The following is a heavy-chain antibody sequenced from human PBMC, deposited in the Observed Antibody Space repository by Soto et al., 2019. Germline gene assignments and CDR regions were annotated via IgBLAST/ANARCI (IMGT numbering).Heavy chain of an antibody. CDR3: VHRLDVPGLVFDP. Sequence: SGPTLVNPTQTLRLTCAFSGFSLSASGASVGWIRQPPGKALEWLAHIYWNDDKRYSPSLRSRLTISKDTSKNQVVLTFTNMDPADTGTYYCVHRLDVPGLVFDPWGQGTLVTVSS. D-gene: IGHD3-10*02. CDR2: IYWNDDK. CDR1: GFSLSASGAS. V-gene: IGHV2-5*01. J-gene: IGHJ5*02.